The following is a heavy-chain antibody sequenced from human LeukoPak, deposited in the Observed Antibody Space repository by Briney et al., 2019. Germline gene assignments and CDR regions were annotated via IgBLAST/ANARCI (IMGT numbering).Heavy chain of an antibody. CDR3: ARDTLGEGEDANYAVYYFDY. J-gene: IGHJ4*02. D-gene: IGHD4/OR15-4a*01. CDR2: IKQDGNEK. Sequence: GSLRLSCAASGFRFNTYWMSWVRPAPGKGLEWVANIKQDGNEKYYADSVKGRFTISRDNGKNSLDLQMNSLRADDTAVYYCARDTLGEGEDANYAVYYFDYWGQGTVVTVSS. CDR1: GFRFNTYW. V-gene: IGHV3-7*01.